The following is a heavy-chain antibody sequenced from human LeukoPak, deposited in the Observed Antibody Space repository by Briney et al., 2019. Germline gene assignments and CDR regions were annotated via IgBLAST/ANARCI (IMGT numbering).Heavy chain of an antibody. CDR2: IGSSGSYT. D-gene: IGHD2-15*01. CDR3: ARGYCNGGYCLPHY. CDR1: GFAFSDYY. Sequence: GGSLRLSCAASGFAFSDYYMNWIRQAPGKGLEWVSYIGSSGSYTNYADSVRGRFTISRDNAKNSLYLQMNSLRVEDTAVYFCARGYCNGGYCLPHYWGQGTLVTVSS. V-gene: IGHV3-11*05. J-gene: IGHJ4*02.